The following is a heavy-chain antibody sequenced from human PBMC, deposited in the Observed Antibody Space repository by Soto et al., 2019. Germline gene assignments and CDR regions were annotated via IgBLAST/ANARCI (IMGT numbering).Heavy chain of an antibody. J-gene: IGHJ6*02. CDR3: IQSRCGGDCLQSYASYYYYGMDV. D-gene: IGHD2-21*02. CDR2: IYWDDDK. V-gene: IGHV2-5*02. CDR1: AFSLSTGGVG. Sequence: GSGPTLVNPTQTLTLTCTFSAFSLSTGGVGVGWIRQPPGKALEWLALIYWDDDKRYSPSLRSRFTITKDTSKNQVVLTMTNMDPVDTATYYCIQSRCGGDCLQSYASYYYYGMDVWGQGTTVTVSS.